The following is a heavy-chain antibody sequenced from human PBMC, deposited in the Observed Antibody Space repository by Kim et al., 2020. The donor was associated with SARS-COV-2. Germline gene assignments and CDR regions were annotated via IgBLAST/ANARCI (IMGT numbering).Heavy chain of an antibody. CDR3: ARRSYCSSTSCANGGWFDP. V-gene: IGHV5-51*01. D-gene: IGHD2-2*01. Sequence: GESLKISCKGSGYSFTSYWIGWVRQMPGKGLEWMGIIYPGDSDTRYSPSFQGQVTISADKSISTAYLQWSSLKASDTAMYYCARRSYCSSTSCANGGWFDPWGQGTLVTVSS. J-gene: IGHJ5*02. CDR2: IYPGDSDT. CDR1: GYSFTSYW.